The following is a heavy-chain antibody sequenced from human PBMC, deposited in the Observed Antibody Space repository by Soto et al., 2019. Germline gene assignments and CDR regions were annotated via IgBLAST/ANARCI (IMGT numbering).Heavy chain of an antibody. CDR3: ARVLRGWFDP. Sequence: PSETLSLTCAVSGGSITIANWCTCVRQPPGGGLEWIGEISHSGITNYKASLKSRVTMSVDKTKNDVSLKLTSVTAADTAVYYCARVLRGWFDPWGQGTPVTVSS. CDR2: ISHSGIT. CDR1: GGSITIANW. J-gene: IGHJ5*02. V-gene: IGHV4-4*02.